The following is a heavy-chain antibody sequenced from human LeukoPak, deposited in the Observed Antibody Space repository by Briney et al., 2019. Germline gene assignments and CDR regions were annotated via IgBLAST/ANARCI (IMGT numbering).Heavy chain of an antibody. V-gene: IGHV3-21*01. D-gene: IGHD5-18*01. Sequence: GGSLRLSCAASGFTFSSHNMNWVRQAPGKGLEWVSSISSSSSYIYYADSVKGRFTISRDNAKNSLYLQMNSLRAEDTAVYYCARDLSSLELWSTTYYYYMDVWGKGTTVTVSS. CDR1: GFTFSSHN. CDR3: ARDLSSLELWSTTYYYYMDV. J-gene: IGHJ6*03. CDR2: ISSSSSYI.